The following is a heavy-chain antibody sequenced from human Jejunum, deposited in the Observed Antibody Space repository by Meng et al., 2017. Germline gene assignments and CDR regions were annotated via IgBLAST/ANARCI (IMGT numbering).Heavy chain of an antibody. V-gene: IGHV4-4*02. CDR2: IYHTGTT. CDR1: GASISDSNW. Sequence: GSLRLSCAVSGASISDSNWWSWVRQSPGMGLEWIGEIYHTGTTNYNPSLKSRVTMSFDKSRNQFSLELTSVTAADTAVYYCARDLLGPSIAATGWFDPWGQGIQVTVSS. J-gene: IGHJ5*02. D-gene: IGHD5-12*01. CDR3: ARDLLGPSIAATGWFDP.